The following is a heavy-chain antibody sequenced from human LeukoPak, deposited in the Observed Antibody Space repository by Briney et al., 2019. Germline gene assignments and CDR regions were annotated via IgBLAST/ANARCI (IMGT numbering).Heavy chain of an antibody. CDR2: IYYTGST. J-gene: IGHJ6*02. D-gene: IGHD2-15*01. Sequence: GSLRLSCAASGFTFSSYAMSWVRQAPGKGLEWIGYIYYTGSTKYNPSLKSRLTISLDTSKNQFSLKLSSVTAADTAVYYCARVEGVVGYFYYGMDVWGQGTTVTVSS. V-gene: IGHV4-59*01. CDR3: ARVEGVVGYFYYGMDV. CDR1: GFTFSSYA.